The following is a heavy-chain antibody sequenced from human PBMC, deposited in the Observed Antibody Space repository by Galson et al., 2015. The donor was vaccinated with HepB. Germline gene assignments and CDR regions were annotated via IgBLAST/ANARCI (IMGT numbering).Heavy chain of an antibody. CDR2: ISYDRSNK. J-gene: IGHJ4*02. CDR3: ARDRQGVYVWGSYPLDY. Sequence: SLRLSCAASGFTFSSYAMHWVRQAPGKGLEWVAVISYDRSNKYYADSVKGRFTISRDNSKNTLYLQMNSLRAEDTAVYYCARDRQGVYVWGSYPLDYWGQGTLVTVSS. D-gene: IGHD3-16*02. CDR1: GFTFSSYA. V-gene: IGHV3-30*04.